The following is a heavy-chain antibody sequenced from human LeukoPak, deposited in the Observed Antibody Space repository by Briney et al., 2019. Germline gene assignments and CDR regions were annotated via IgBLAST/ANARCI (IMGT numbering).Heavy chain of an antibody. J-gene: IGHJ1*01. CDR3: ARGGNMEQQLAPEH. CDR1: GYTFTGYY. CDR2: IKPNSGGT. V-gene: IGHV1-2*02. Sequence: ASVKVSCKAHGYTFTGYYMHWVRQAPGQGPEWMGWIKPNSGGTNYAQKFQGRVTMTRDTSIDTAYMELDRLRSEDTAMYYCARGGNMEQQLAPEHWGQGTLVTVSS. D-gene: IGHD6-13*01.